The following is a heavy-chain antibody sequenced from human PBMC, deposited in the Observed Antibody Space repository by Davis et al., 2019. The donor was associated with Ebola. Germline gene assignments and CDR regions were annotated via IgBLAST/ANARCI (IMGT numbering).Heavy chain of an antibody. J-gene: IGHJ5*02. CDR3: AREYSSSWYGFGWFDP. Sequence: PGGSLRLSCAASGFTFSSYSMNWVRQAPGKGLEWVSSISSSSSYIYYADSVKGRFTISRDNSKNTLYLQMNSLRAEDTAVYYCAREYSSSWYGFGWFDPWGQGTLVTVSS. V-gene: IGHV3-21*04. D-gene: IGHD6-13*01. CDR1: GFTFSSYS. CDR2: ISSSSSYI.